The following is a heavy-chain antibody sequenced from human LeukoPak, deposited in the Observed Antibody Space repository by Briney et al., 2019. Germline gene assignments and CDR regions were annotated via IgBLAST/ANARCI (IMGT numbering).Heavy chain of an antibody. D-gene: IGHD1-26*01. CDR1: GYXFTGYY. CDR3: AREGSGSYYLWFDP. CDR2: INPKSGGR. J-gene: IGHJ5*02. V-gene: IGHV1-2*02. Sequence: ASVKVSCKASGYXFTGYYIHWVRQAPGQGLEWMGWINPKSGGRNYGQKFQGRVTMTRDTSISTAYMEVSRLRSDDTAMYYCAREGSGSYYLWFDPWGQGTLVTVSS.